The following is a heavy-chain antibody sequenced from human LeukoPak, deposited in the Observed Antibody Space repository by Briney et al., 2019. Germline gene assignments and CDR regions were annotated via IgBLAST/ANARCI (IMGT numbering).Heavy chain of an antibody. CDR2: IKQDGSEK. J-gene: IGHJ6*02. CDR3: ARDCSSTSCYGSYYYGMDV. Sequence: QTGGSLRLSCAASGFTFSSYAMSWVRQAPGKGLEWVANIKQDGSEKYYVDSVEGRFTISRDNAKNSLYLQMNSLRAEDTAVYYCARDCSSTSCYGSYYYGMDVWGQGTTVTVSS. V-gene: IGHV3-7*01. D-gene: IGHD2-2*01. CDR1: GFTFSSYA.